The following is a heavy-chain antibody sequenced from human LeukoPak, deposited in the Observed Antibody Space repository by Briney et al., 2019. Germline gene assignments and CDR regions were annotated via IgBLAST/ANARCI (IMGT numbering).Heavy chain of an antibody. Sequence: SETLSLTXTVSGGSISSYYWSWIRQPAGKGLGWIGRIYTSGSTNYNPSLKSRVTMSVDTSKNQFSLKLSSVTAADTAVYYCAREAYDYVWGSYQLDYWGQGTLVTVSS. V-gene: IGHV4-4*07. CDR1: GGSISSYY. CDR2: IYTSGST. D-gene: IGHD3-16*01. CDR3: AREAYDYVWGSYQLDY. J-gene: IGHJ4*02.